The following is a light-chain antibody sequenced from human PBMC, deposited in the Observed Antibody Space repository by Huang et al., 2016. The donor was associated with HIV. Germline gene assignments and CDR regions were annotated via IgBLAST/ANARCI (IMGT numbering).Light chain of an antibody. J-gene: IGKJ2*01. Sequence: DIQITQSPSSLSASVGDTVIITCRASQNIKRYLNWYQQEQGKAPKLLIPAASNFQSGVPSTFSGSGSGTDFTLTINSLQPEDSATYYCQQSARTPRTFGQGTKLEI. V-gene: IGKV1-39*01. CDR3: QQSARTPRT. CDR2: AAS. CDR1: QNIKRY.